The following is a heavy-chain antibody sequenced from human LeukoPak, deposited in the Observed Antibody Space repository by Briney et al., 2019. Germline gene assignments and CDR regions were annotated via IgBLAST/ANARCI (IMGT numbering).Heavy chain of an antibody. CDR1: GYTFTGYG. D-gene: IGHD2-21*02. CDR3: ARVTFDHAFDI. Sequence: ASVKVSCKASGYTFTGYGISWVRQAPGQGLEWMGWISAYNGNTNYAQKFHGRVTITADKSTSTASMELSSLRSEDTAIYYCARVTFDHAFDIWGQGTMVTVSS. CDR2: ISAYNGNT. V-gene: IGHV1-18*01. J-gene: IGHJ3*02.